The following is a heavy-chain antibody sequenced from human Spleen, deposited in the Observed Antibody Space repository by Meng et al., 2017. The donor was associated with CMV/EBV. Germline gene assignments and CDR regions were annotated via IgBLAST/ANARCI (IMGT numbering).Heavy chain of an antibody. D-gene: IGHD6-6*01. V-gene: IGHV3-66*01. CDR1: GLTVSSNY. CDR3: ARNEYSSSTFDP. J-gene: IGHJ5*02. CDR2: IYSGGNT. Sequence: GESLKISCAASGLTVSSNYMNWVRQAPGKGLEWVSVIYSGGNTFYADSVKGRFTISRDNAKNSLYLQMNSLRAEDTAVYYCARNEYSSSTFDPWGQGTLVTVSS.